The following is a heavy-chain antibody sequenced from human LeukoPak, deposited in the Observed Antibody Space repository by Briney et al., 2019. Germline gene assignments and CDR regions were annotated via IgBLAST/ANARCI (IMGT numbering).Heavy chain of an antibody. D-gene: IGHD3-22*01. J-gene: IGHJ4*02. CDR2: ISAYNGNT. CDR1: GYIYTSYW. V-gene: IGHV1-18*04. CDR3: ARASAPLVFWEFGWDYYDSSGPNHGFDY. Sequence: PGESLKISCNSSGYIYTSYWISWVRQAPGQGLEWMGWISAYNGNTNYAQKLQGRVTMTTDTSTSTAYMELRSLRSDDTAVYYCARASAPLVFWEFGWDYYDSSGPNHGFDYWGQGTLVTVSS.